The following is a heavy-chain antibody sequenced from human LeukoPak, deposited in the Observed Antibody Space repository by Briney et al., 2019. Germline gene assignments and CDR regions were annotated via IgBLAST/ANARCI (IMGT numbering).Heavy chain of an antibody. CDR3: ARASSSWPVFDY. CDR1: GGSISSGGYY. V-gene: IGHV4-30-2*01. CDR2: IYHSGST. J-gene: IGHJ4*02. D-gene: IGHD6-13*01. Sequence: ASETLSLTCTVSGGSISSGGYYWSWIRQPPGKGLEWIGYIYHSGSTYYNPSLKSRVTISVDRSKNQFSLKLSSVTAADTAVYYCARASSSWPVFDYWGQGTLVTVSS.